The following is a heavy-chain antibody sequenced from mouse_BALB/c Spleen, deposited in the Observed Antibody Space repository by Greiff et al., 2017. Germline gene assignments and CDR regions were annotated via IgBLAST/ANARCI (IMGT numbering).Heavy chain of an antibody. Sequence: VQLQQSAAELARPGASVKMSCKASGYTFTSYTMHWVKQRPGQGLEWIGYINPSSGYTEYNQKFKDKTTLTADKSSSTAYMQLSSLTSEDSAVYYCARHYYDSSGFAYWGQGTLVTVSA. CDR1: GYTFTSYT. CDR2: INPSSGYT. D-gene: IGHD2-4*01. V-gene: IGHV1-4*02. CDR3: ARHYYDSSGFAY. J-gene: IGHJ3*01.